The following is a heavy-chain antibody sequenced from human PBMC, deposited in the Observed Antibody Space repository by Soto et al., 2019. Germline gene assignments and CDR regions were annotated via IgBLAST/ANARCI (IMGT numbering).Heavy chain of an antibody. J-gene: IGHJ3*02. V-gene: IGHV3-33*01. D-gene: IGHD2-15*01. Sequence: GGSLRLSCAASGFTFSSDGLHWVRRAPGRELDGVAVIWYEGSNNYYADSVTARFTVSRDNYKTTLYLQMKSLSAEDTAVYYYASAGGGYCSGGSCYHDAFDIWGQGTMVTVSS. CDR3: ASAGGGYCSGGSCYHDAFDI. CDR2: IWYEGSNN. CDR1: GFTFSSDG.